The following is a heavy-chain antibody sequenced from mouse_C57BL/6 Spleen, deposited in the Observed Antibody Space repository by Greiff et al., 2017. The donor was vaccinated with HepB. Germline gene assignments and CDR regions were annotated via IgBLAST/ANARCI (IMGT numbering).Heavy chain of an antibody. CDR3: AREWTYYGSPDY. Sequence: QVQLQQSGPELVKPGASVKISCKASGYAFSSSWMNWVKQRPGKGLEWIGRIYPGDGDTNYNGKFKGKATLTADKSSSTAYMQLSSLTSEDSAVYFCAREWTYYGSPDYWGQGTTLTVSS. V-gene: IGHV1-82*01. CDR1: GYAFSSSW. D-gene: IGHD1-1*01. J-gene: IGHJ2*01. CDR2: IYPGDGDT.